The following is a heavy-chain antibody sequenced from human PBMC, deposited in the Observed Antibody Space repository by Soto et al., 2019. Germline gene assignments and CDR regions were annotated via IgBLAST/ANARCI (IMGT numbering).Heavy chain of an antibody. CDR2: IVPIFAAT. CDR3: ATMGADPGVLDPEYNWFKS. D-gene: IGHD2-8*01. CDR1: GDTFSYDA. Sequence: QVQLEQSGAEVKKPGSSVRVSCKASGDTFSYDAVSWVRQAPGQGLEWMGGIVPIFAATKYAQKFQGRVTITADESPSTAYMDLSSLRSEDTAVYYCATMGADPGVLDPEYNWFKSWGQGTLVTVSS. J-gene: IGHJ5*01. V-gene: IGHV1-69*12.